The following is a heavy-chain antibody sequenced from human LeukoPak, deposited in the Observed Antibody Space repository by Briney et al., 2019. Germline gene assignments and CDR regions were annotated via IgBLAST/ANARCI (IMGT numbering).Heavy chain of an antibody. CDR3: ARRASHDAFDI. J-gene: IGHJ3*02. Sequence: ASVKVSCKASGGTFSSYAISWVRQAPGQGLEWMGGIIPIFGTANYAQKFQSRVTITADESTSTAYMELSSLRSEDTAVYYCARRASHDAFDIWGQGTMVTVSS. CDR1: GGTFSSYA. CDR2: IIPIFGTA. V-gene: IGHV1-69*13.